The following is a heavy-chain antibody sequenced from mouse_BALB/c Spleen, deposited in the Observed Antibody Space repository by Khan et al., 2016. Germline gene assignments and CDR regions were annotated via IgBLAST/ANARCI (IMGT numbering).Heavy chain of an antibody. Sequence: QIQLVQSGPELKKPGETVKISCKASGYTFTNYGMNWVKQAPGKGLKWMGRINTYTGEPTYADHFKGRCAFSLETSASPAYLQINNGTNEDTSTCVWARETLAMDDWGQGTAVTVSS. CDR2: INTYTGEP. V-gene: IGHV9-3-1*01. CDR1: GYTFTNYG. J-gene: IGHJ4*01. CDR3: ARETLAMDD.